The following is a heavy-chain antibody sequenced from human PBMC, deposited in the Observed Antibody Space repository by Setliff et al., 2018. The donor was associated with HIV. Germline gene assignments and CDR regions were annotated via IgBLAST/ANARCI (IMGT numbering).Heavy chain of an antibody. CDR2: ISHSGST. Sequence: SETLSLTCAVYGGSFSGYSWNWIRQPPGKGLEWIGEISHSGSTNYNPSLKSRVTISVDTSKNQFSLKLSSVAAAATAVYYRARFVTYSSGLDYWGQGTLVTGS. V-gene: IGHV4-34*01. CDR3: ARFVTYSSGLDY. D-gene: IGHD6-19*01. CDR1: GGSFSGYS. J-gene: IGHJ4*02.